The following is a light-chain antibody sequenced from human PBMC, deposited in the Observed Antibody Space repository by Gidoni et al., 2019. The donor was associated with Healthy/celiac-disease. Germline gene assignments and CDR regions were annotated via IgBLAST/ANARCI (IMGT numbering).Light chain of an antibody. V-gene: IGLV3-19*01. J-gene: IGLJ2*01. CDR2: GKN. CDR1: SLRSYY. CDR3: NSRDSSGNQLV. Sequence: SSELTQDPAVAVALGQTVRITCQGDSLRSYYASWYQQKPGQAPVLVIYGKNNRPSGIPDRFSGSSSGNTASLTITGDQAEEEADYYCNSRDSSGNQLVFGGGTKLTVL.